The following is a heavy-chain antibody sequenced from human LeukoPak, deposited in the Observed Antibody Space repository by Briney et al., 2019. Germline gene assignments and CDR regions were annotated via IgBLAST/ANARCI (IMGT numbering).Heavy chain of an antibody. V-gene: IGHV4-39*07. J-gene: IGHJ5*02. CDR2: LNYSGTT. CDR3: SRYDSDTGDFDP. CDR1: GGSISGSTSY. Sequence: SETLSLTCTGSGGSISGSTSYWGWIRQSPGKGLEWIGLLNYSGTTYYNPSFKSRVSISIDRSRTQFSLKLSSATAADTAFYYCSRYDSDTGDFDPWGQGTLVTISS. D-gene: IGHD3-10*01.